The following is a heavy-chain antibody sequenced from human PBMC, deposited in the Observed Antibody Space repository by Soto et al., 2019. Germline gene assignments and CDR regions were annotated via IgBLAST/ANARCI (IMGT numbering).Heavy chain of an antibody. J-gene: IGHJ4*02. CDR2: ISAYNGNT. V-gene: IGHV1-18*01. CDR3: ARDGPPSDY. CDR1: GYTFTNYH. Sequence: QVQLVQSGAEVKKPGASVKVSCKASGYTFTNYHISWVRQAPGQGLECMGWISAYNGNTNYAQMLQCRVTMTTDTSESTVYMELRSLRSDDTAVYYCARDGPPSDYLGLGTLVTVSS.